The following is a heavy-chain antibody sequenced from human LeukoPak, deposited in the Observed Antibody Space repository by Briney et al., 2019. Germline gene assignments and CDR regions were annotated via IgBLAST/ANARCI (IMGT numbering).Heavy chain of an antibody. J-gene: IGHJ4*02. Sequence: PSETLSLTCAVYGGSFSGYYWSWIRQPPGKGLEWIGEINHSGSTNYNPSLKSRVTISVDTSKNQFSLKLSSVTAADTAVYYCARVSNVDIVARRRFDYWGQGTLVTVSS. CDR1: GGSFSGYY. CDR3: ARVSNVDIVARRRFDY. D-gene: IGHD5-12*01. CDR2: INHSGST. V-gene: IGHV4-34*01.